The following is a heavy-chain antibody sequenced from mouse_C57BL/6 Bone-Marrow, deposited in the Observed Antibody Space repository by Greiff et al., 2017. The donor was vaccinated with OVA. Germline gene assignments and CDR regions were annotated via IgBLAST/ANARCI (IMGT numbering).Heavy chain of an antibody. CDR3: ARLDDYSAWFAY. Sequence: VQLQQPGAELVKPGASVKMSCKASGYTFTSYWITWVKQRPGQGLEWIGDIYPGSGSTNYNEKFKSKAILTVDTSSSTAYMQLSSLTSEDSAVYYCARLDDYSAWFAYWGQGTLVTVSA. J-gene: IGHJ3*01. CDR1: GYTFTSYW. D-gene: IGHD2-4*01. V-gene: IGHV1-55*01. CDR2: IYPGSGST.